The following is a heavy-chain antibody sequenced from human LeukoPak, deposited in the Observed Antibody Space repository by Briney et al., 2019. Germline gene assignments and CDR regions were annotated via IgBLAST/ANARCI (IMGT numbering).Heavy chain of an antibody. Sequence: GGSLRLSCAASGFTFSTYAMHWVRQAPGKGLERVASISYDGSDQSYADSVKGRFTISRDSSKNTLYLQMNSLRDEDTAVYYCARAYRDRNFDYWGQGTLVTVSS. D-gene: IGHD1-14*01. CDR1: GFTFSTYA. V-gene: IGHV3-30*04. CDR2: ISYDGSDQ. J-gene: IGHJ4*02. CDR3: ARAYRDRNFDY.